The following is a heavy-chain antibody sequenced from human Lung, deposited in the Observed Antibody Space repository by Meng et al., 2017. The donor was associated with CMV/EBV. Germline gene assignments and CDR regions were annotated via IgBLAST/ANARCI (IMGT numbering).Heavy chain of an antibody. V-gene: IGHV3-11*01. Sequence: GESLKISCEGSGFSFSDYYMIWIRQAPGKGLEWLAYISSSGNSIYYTDSVEGRFTISRDNARNSLYLQMNSLRVDDTAVYYCARDRGGNYYFDYWGQGRLVT. D-gene: IGHD4-23*01. CDR1: GFSFSDYY. J-gene: IGHJ4*02. CDR3: ARDRGGNYYFDY. CDR2: ISSSGNSI.